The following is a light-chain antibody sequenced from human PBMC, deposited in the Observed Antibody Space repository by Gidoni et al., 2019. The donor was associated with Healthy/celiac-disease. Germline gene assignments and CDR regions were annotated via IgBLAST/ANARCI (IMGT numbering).Light chain of an antibody. CDR2: EDS. Sequence: YELTQPPAVSVSPGQTARITCSGDALPKKYAYWYQQKSGQAPVLVIYEDSKRPSGNPERFSGSSSGTMATLTISGAQVEDEADYYCYSTDSSGNHRVFGTGTKVTVL. CDR1: ALPKKY. J-gene: IGLJ1*01. CDR3: YSTDSSGNHRV. V-gene: IGLV3-10*01.